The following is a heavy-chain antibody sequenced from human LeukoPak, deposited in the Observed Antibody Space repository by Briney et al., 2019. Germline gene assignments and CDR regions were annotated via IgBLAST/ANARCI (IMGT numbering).Heavy chain of an antibody. Sequence: PSQTLSLICTVSGGSISSGDYYWSWIRQPPGKGLEWIGYIYYSGSTYYNPSLKSRVTISVDTSKNQFSLKLSSVTAADTAVYYCARDLTPGWYFDLWGRGTLVTVSS. CDR1: GGSISSGDYY. V-gene: IGHV4-30-4*08. CDR3: ARDLTPGWYFDL. J-gene: IGHJ2*01. CDR2: IYYSGST. D-gene: IGHD4-23*01.